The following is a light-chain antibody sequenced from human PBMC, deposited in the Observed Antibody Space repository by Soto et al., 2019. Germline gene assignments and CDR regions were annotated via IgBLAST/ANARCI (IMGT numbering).Light chain of an antibody. CDR1: SSDVGNYDL. CDR3: CSYAGSSTYV. Sequence: LTQPASVSGSPGQSITISCTGTSSDVGNYDLVSWYQQLPGKAPKFILYEGSKRPSGVSNRFSGSKSGNTASLTISGLQAEDEADYYCCSYAGSSTYVFGTGTKVTVL. V-gene: IGLV2-23*01. CDR2: EGS. J-gene: IGLJ1*01.